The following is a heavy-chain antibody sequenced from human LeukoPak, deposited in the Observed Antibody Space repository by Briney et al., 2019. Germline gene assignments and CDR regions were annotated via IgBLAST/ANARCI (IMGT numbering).Heavy chain of an antibody. V-gene: IGHV4-59*01. CDR1: GGSISSYS. J-gene: IGHJ4*02. CDR3: AYGDPFDS. D-gene: IGHD4-17*01. CDR2: IYYSGST. Sequence: SETLSLTCTVSGGSISSYSWSWIRQPPGKGLEWIGYIYYSGSTDYNPSLKSRVTISVDTSKNQFSLLLRSVTAADTAVYYCAYGDPFDSWGQGTLVTVSS.